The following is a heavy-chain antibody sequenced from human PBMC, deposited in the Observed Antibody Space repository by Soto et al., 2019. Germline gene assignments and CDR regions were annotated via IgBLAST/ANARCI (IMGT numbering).Heavy chain of an antibody. Sequence: ASVKVSCKASGDTFTGYYLHWVRQAPGQGLEWMGWINPNSGGTNYAQKVQGWVTMTRDTXXSTAYMELSRLRSDDTAVYYCARDKSQSTWYHWLDRWGQGTLVTVSS. V-gene: IGHV1-2*04. J-gene: IGHJ5*02. CDR1: GDTFTGYY. D-gene: IGHD6-13*01. CDR3: ARDKSQSTWYHWLDR. CDR2: INPNSGGT.